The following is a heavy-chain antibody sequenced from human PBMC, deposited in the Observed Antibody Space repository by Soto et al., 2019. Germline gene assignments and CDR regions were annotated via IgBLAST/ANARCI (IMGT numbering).Heavy chain of an antibody. D-gene: IGHD2-2*01. CDR1: GGSISSYY. CDR3: ARSVVPAAMVAFDI. V-gene: IGHV4-59*01. Sequence: QSQTLSLTCTVSGGSISSYYWSWIRQPPGKGLEWIGYIYYSGSTNYNPSLKSRVTISVDTSKNQFSLKLSSVTAADTAVYYCARSVVPAAMVAFDIWGQGTMVTVSS. J-gene: IGHJ3*02. CDR2: IYYSGST.